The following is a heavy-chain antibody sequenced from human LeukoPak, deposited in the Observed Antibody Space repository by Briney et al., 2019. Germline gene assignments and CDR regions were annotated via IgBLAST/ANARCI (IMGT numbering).Heavy chain of an antibody. Sequence: GASVKVSCKASGGTFSSYAISWVRQAPGQGLEWMGGIIPIFGTANYAQKFQGRVTITTDESTSTAYMELSSLRSEDTAVYYCARGFWTTAMVMFNPYGGNSEDAFDIWGQGTMVTVSS. CDR3: ARGFWTTAMVMFNPYGGNSEDAFDI. V-gene: IGHV1-69*05. J-gene: IGHJ3*02. D-gene: IGHD4-23*01. CDR1: GGTFSSYA. CDR2: IIPIFGTA.